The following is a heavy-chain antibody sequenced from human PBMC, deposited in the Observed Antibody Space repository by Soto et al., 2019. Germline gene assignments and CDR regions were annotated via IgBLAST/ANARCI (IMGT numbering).Heavy chain of an antibody. Sequence: PVGSLRLSCATSGFTFSSYEMNWVRQAPGKGLEWVSYISSSGSTIYYADSVKGRFTISRDNAKNSLYLQMNSLRAEDTAVYYCASLLEVADYYYGMDVWGQGTTVTVSS. D-gene: IGHD1-26*01. CDR3: ASLLEVADYYYGMDV. V-gene: IGHV3-48*03. J-gene: IGHJ6*02. CDR2: ISSSGSTI. CDR1: GFTFSSYE.